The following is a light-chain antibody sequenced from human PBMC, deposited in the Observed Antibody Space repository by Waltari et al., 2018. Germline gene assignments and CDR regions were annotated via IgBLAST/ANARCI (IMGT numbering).Light chain of an antibody. Sequence: EIVLTQSPATLSLSPEERVTLSCRASQSIGRYLDWYQQKPGQAPKFLIFDASNRATGIPARFSGSGSGTDFTLTISSLEPEDFAVYYCQQHSDLITFGQGTRLEIK. V-gene: IGKV3-11*01. J-gene: IGKJ5*01. CDR1: QSIGRY. CDR3: QQHSDLIT. CDR2: DAS.